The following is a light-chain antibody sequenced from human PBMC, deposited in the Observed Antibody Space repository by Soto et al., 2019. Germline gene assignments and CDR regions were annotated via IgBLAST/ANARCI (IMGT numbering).Light chain of an antibody. CDR2: EGS. Sequence: QSALTQRASVSGSPGQSITISCTGTSSDVGSYNLVSWYQQHPGKAPKLMIYEGSKRPSGVSNRFSGSKSGNTASLTISGVQAEDEAEYYCCSYAGRSVAFGAGTKLTVL. J-gene: IGLJ2*01. CDR3: CSYAGRSVA. CDR1: SSDVGSYNL. V-gene: IGLV2-23*01.